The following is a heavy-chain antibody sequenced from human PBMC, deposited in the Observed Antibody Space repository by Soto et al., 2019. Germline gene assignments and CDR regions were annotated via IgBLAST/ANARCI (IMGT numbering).Heavy chain of an antibody. J-gene: IGHJ3*02. CDR2: IIPIFGTA. V-gene: IGHV1-69*01. CDR1: GGTFSSYA. D-gene: IGHD3-16*01. Sequence: VQLVQSGAEVKQPGSSVKVSCKASGGTFSSYAISWVRQAPGQGLEWMGGIIPIFGTANYAQKFQGRVTITADESTSTAYMELSSLRSEDTAVYYCVEYYRGPNDAFDIWGQGTMVTVSS. CDR3: VEYYRGPNDAFDI.